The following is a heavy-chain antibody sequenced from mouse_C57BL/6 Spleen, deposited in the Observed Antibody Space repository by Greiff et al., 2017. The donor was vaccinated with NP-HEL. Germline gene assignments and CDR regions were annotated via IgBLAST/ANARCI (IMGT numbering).Heavy chain of an antibody. CDR3: TTFYYGSSPSY. V-gene: IGHV14-1*01. D-gene: IGHD1-1*01. J-gene: IGHJ2*01. CDR1: GFNIKDYY. CDR2: IDPEDGDT. Sequence: VQLQQSGAELVRPGASVKLSCTASGFNIKDYYMHWVKQRPEQGLEWIGRIDPEDGDTEYAPKFQGKATMTADTSSNTAYLQLSSLTAEDTAVYYCTTFYYGSSPSYWGQGTTLTVSS.